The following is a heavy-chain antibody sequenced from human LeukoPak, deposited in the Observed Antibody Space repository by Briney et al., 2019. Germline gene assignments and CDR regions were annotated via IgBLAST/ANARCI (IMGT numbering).Heavy chain of an antibody. CDR2: MNPNSGNT. CDR1: VYTFNSYY. V-gene: IGHV1-8*01. D-gene: IGHD6-19*01. J-gene: IGHJ4*02. CDR3: TRESSGRCDN. Sequence: ASVKVSCKASVYTFNSYYINGQRQATGQGLEWMGWMNPNSGNTGYGQSFQGRITMTRDISIGTAYMELSNLTSEDTAIYCCTRESSGRCDNWGQGTLVTVSA.